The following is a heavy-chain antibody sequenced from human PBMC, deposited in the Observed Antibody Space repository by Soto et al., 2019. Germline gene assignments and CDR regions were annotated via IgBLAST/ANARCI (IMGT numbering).Heavy chain of an antibody. Sequence: QVQLVQSGSEVKKPGASVKVSCKASGYSFNSYGISWVRQAPGQGLEWLGWISPYDDNTKYAQSLQGRVTMTTDTSTRTAYTELRSLRSDDTAVFYCARGGYYDSSGSRNYHYYGMDAWGQGTTVTVS. CDR1: GYSFNSYG. CDR2: ISPYDDNT. CDR3: ARGGYYDSSGSRNYHYYGMDA. V-gene: IGHV1-18*01. D-gene: IGHD3-22*01. J-gene: IGHJ6*02.